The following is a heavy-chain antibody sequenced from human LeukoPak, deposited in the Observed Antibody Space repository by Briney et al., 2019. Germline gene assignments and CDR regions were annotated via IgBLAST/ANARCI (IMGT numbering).Heavy chain of an antibody. CDR2: IIATLGTT. Sequence: GASVKVSCKTSGDTLSNYGISWVRRAPGEGLEWMGGIIATLGTTNYAQRFKGRVTIDADKSTSTAYMELSNLRSEDTAIYYCARVASISVVGTRPYYMDVWGQGTTVTVSS. V-gene: IGHV1-69*10. J-gene: IGHJ6*03. D-gene: IGHD6-19*01. CDR1: GDTLSNYG. CDR3: ARVASISVVGTRPYYMDV.